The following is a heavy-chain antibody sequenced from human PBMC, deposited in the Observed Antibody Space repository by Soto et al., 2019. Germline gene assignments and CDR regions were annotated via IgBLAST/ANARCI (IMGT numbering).Heavy chain of an antibody. CDR3: ARTYDSSGYPGDYYYGMDV. CDR2: IIPIFGTA. V-gene: IGHV1-69*13. CDR1: GGTFSSYA. Sequence: ASVKVSCKASGGTFSSYAISWVRQAPGQGLEWMGGIIPIFGTANYAQKFQGRVTITADESTSTAYMELSSLRSEDTAVYYCARTYDSSGYPGDYYYGMDVWGQGTTVTV. D-gene: IGHD3-22*01. J-gene: IGHJ6*02.